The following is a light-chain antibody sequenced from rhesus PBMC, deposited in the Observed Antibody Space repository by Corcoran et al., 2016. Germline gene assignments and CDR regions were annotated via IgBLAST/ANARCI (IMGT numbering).Light chain of an antibody. CDR1: QGISRY. V-gene: IGKV1-28*02. J-gene: IGKJ1*01. CDR2: CAC. Sequence: DIQMTQSPSSLSASVGDTVTITCRASQGISRYLNWFQQKPGKAPKLLIYCACSLESGVPSRFSGSGSGTEFTLTSSSLQPEDFAVYYCLQNSSYPRTFGQGTKVEIK. CDR3: LQNSSYPRT.